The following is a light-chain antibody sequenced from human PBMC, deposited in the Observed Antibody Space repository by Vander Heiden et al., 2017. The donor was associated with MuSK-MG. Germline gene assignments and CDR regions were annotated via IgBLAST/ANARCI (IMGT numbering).Light chain of an antibody. CDR1: QSVSSF. CDR2: DAS. Sequence: EIVLTQSPATLSWSPGERATLSCRASQSVSSFLAWYQQKPGQAPRLLIYDASNRATGIPARFSGSGSGTDFTLTISSLEPEDFAVYYCQQHCNRRTFGQGTKLEIK. V-gene: IGKV3-11*01. CDR3: QQHCNRRT. J-gene: IGKJ2*01.